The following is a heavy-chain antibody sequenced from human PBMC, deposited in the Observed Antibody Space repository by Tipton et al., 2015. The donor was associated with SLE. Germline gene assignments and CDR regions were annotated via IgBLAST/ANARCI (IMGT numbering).Heavy chain of an antibody. CDR1: GGSISSYY. CDR3: ASTLPTSGYTSGLGDAFDI. J-gene: IGHJ3*02. D-gene: IGHD6-19*01. CDR2: IYTSGST. Sequence: TLSLTCTVSGGSISSYYWSWIRQPPGKGLEWIGYIYTSGSTNYNPSLKSRVTISVDTSKNQFSLKLTSVTAADTAMYYCASTLPTSGYTSGLGDAFDIWGQGTMVTVSS. V-gene: IGHV4-4*09.